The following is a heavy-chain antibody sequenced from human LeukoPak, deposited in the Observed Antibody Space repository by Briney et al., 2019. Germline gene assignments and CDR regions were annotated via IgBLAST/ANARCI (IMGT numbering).Heavy chain of an antibody. CDR1: GFTFSSCA. V-gene: IGHV3-23*01. CDR3: AKDSSTSNPDYGLDV. J-gene: IGHJ6*04. CDR2: IRGSGDRT. D-gene: IGHD4-11*01. Sequence: PGGSLKLSCVASGFTFSSCAMSWVCQAPGKGLEWVSSIRGSGDRTSFADSEKGRFTISSDNSKNTLYLQMTSLRAEDTAVYYCAKDSSTSNPDYGLDVWGKGAMVTVSS.